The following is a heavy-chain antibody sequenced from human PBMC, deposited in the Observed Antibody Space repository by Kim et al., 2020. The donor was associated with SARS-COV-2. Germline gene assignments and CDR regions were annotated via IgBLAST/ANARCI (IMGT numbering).Heavy chain of an antibody. V-gene: IGHV4-39*07. J-gene: IGHJ4*02. Sequence: SETLSLICTVSGGSISSSSYYWGWIRQPPGKGLEWIGSIYYSGSTYYNPSLKSRVTISVDTSKNQFSLKLSSVTAADTAVYYCARPNYYDSSGYFDYWGQGTLVTVSS. D-gene: IGHD3-22*01. CDR2: IYYSGST. CDR1: GGSISSSSYY. CDR3: ARPNYYDSSGYFDY.